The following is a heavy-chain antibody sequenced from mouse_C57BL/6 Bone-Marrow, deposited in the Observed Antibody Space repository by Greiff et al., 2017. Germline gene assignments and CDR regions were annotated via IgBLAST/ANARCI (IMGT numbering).Heavy chain of an antibody. J-gene: IGHJ2*01. Sequence: EVKLMESGGGLVKPGGSLKLSCAASGFTFSSYTMSWVRQTPEKRLEWVATISGGGGNTNYPASVKGRFTITRDNTKNTQYLQMSSLRSEDTALYYCAGGYYDGSSLYFDYWGQGTTLTVSS. D-gene: IGHD1-1*01. V-gene: IGHV5-9*01. CDR1: GFTFSSYT. CDR2: ISGGGGNT. CDR3: AGGYYDGSSLYFDY.